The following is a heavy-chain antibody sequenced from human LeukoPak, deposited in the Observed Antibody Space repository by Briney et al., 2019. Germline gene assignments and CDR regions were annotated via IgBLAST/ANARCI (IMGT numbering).Heavy chain of an antibody. CDR1: GFTYSSFA. CDR3: ARSMGGSNDL. Sequence: GGSLRLSCAASGFTYSSFAMSWVRQAPGKGLEWVSTILGSGDNTNYADSVRGRFTISRDNAKNTLYLQMNSLTAEDTAIYYCARSMGGSNDLWGQGTLVSVSS. D-gene: IGHD4-11*01. V-gene: IGHV3-23*01. CDR2: ILGSGDNT. J-gene: IGHJ5*02.